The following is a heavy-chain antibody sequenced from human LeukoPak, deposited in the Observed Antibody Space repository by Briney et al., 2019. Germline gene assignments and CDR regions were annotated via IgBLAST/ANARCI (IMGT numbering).Heavy chain of an antibody. V-gene: IGHV3-23*01. Sequence: GGSLRLSCAASGFTFSSYAMSWVRQAPGKGLEWVSAISGSGGSTYYADSVKGRFTISRDNSKNTLYLQMNSLRAEDTAVYYCAKEYYDSSGYTFYYYYGMDVWGQGTTVTVSS. J-gene: IGHJ6*02. D-gene: IGHD3-22*01. CDR2: ISGSGGST. CDR3: AKEYYDSSGYTFYYYYGMDV. CDR1: GFTFSSYA.